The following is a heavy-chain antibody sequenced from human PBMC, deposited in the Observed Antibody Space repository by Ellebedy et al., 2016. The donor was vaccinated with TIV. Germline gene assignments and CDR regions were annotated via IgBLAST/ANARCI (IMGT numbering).Heavy chain of an antibody. V-gene: IGHV3-72*01. CDR1: GFTFSDYE. CDR3: ARDYWGNYES. Sequence: GESLKISCAASGFTFSDYEMDWVRQAPGKGLEWVGRAGNKAHSYTTTYAASVKGRFTISRYDSKSSLYLQMNSLKTEDTAVYYCARDYWGNYESWGQGTLVTVST. D-gene: IGHD3-16*01. CDR2: AGNKAHSYTT. J-gene: IGHJ5*02.